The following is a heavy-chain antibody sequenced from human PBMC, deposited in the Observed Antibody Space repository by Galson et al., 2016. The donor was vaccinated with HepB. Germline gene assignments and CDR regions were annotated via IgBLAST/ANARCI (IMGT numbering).Heavy chain of an antibody. D-gene: IGHD2-2*01. J-gene: IGHJ5*02. CDR3: AREFGGILVVPAT. CDR1: GYTFTSYD. CDR2: MTPISGGT. Sequence: SVKVSCKASGYTFTSYDINCVRQAPGKGLEWMGWMTPISGGTGYAQKFQGRLTMTRDTSISTAYMELSSLTSDDTAVYYCAREFGGILVVPATWGQGTLVTVSS. V-gene: IGHV1-8*01.